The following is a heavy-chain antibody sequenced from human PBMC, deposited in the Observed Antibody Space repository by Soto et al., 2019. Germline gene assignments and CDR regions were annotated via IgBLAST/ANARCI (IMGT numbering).Heavy chain of an antibody. Sequence: VQLVESGGNLIQPGGSLRLSCAASGFTFSSYWMHWVRQAPGKGLVWVSRINSDGSSISYVDSVKGRFTISRDNAKNTLYLQMNSLSVEDTAVYYCARRGQEGPGLAHWGQGTLVTVSS. V-gene: IGHV3-74*01. CDR3: ARRGQEGPGLAH. J-gene: IGHJ5*02. CDR2: INSDGSSI. CDR1: GFTFSSYW.